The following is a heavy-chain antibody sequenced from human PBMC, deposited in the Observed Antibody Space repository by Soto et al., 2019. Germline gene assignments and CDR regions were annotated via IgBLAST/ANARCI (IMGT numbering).Heavy chain of an antibody. Sequence: QVQLQESGPGLVKPSETLSLTCTVSGGSVSSGSYYWSWIRQPPGRGLEWIGYIYYTGSTKYNASLASRITISIDTSNNQFSLKLNSVTAADTAVYYCAREGAYNQDSSGYELDYWGQGTLVIVSS. J-gene: IGHJ4*02. CDR3: AREGAYNQDSSGYELDY. CDR1: GGSVSSGSYY. V-gene: IGHV4-61*01. D-gene: IGHD3-22*01. CDR2: IYYTGST.